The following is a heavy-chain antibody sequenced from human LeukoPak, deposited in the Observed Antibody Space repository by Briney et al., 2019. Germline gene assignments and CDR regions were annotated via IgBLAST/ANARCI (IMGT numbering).Heavy chain of an antibody. CDR2: INPSGGST. V-gene: IGHV1-46*01. D-gene: IGHD3-10*01. J-gene: IGHJ6*02. Sequence: AASVKVSCKASGYTFTSYYMHWVRQAPGQGLEWMGIINPSGGSTSYAQKFQGRVTMTRDTPTSTVYMELSSLRSEDTAVYYCARSASYGSGSNYYYYGMDVWGQGTTVTVSS. CDR3: ARSASYGSGSNYYYYGMDV. CDR1: GYTFTSYY.